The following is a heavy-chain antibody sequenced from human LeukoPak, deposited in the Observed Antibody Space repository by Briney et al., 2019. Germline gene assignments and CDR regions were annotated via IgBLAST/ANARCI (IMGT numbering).Heavy chain of an antibody. CDR1: GFTFSSYA. CDR2: ISGSGGST. CDR3: AKDLMFTVTTGWFDP. J-gene: IGHJ5*02. V-gene: IGHV3-23*01. D-gene: IGHD4-17*01. Sequence: PGGSLRLSCAASGFTFSSYAMSWVRQAPGKGLEWVSAISGSGGSTYYADSVKGRFTISRDNSKNTLYLQMNSLRAEDTAVYYCAKDLMFTVTTGWFDPWGQGTLVTVSS.